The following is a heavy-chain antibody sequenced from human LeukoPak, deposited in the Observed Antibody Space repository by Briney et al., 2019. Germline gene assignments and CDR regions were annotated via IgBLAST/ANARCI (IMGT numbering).Heavy chain of an antibody. Sequence: ATVKVSCKASGYTFTSYGISWVRQAPGQGLEWMGWISAYNGNTNYAQKLQGRVTMTTDTSTSTAYMELRSLRSDDTAVYYCARDGAVVVGAKVSYWGQGTLVTVSS. V-gene: IGHV1-18*01. CDR3: ARDGAVVVGAKVSY. CDR2: ISAYNGNT. J-gene: IGHJ4*02. CDR1: GYTFTSYG. D-gene: IGHD1-26*01.